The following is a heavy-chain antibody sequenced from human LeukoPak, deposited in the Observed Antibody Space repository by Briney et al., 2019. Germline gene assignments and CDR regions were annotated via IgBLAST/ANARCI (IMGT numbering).Heavy chain of an antibody. Sequence: ASVEVSCKASGYTFTGYYTHWVRQAPGQGLEWTGWINPNSGGTNYAQKFQGWVTMTRDTSISTAYMELSRLRSDDTAVYYCARGHYGGNSDWFDPWGQGTLVTVSS. V-gene: IGHV1-2*04. CDR1: GYTFTGYY. CDR2: INPNSGGT. J-gene: IGHJ5*02. D-gene: IGHD4-23*01. CDR3: ARGHYGGNSDWFDP.